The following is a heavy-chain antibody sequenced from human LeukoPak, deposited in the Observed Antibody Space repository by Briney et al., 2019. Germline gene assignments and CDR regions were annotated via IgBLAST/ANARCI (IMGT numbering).Heavy chain of an antibody. CDR1: GGSFSGYY. D-gene: IGHD6-13*01. Sequence: PSETLSLTCAVYGGSFSGYYWSWIRQPPGKGLEWIGEINHSGSTNYNPSLKSRVTISVDTSKNQFSPKLSSVTAADTAVYYCARVGIAAAGSIDYWGQGTLVTVSS. CDR2: INHSGST. CDR3: ARVGIAAAGSIDY. J-gene: IGHJ4*02. V-gene: IGHV4-34*01.